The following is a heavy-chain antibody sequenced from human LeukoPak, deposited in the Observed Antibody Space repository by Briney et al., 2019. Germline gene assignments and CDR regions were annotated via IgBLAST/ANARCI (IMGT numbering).Heavy chain of an antibody. J-gene: IGHJ4*02. CDR3: ARGYYDSSGYHYWDY. V-gene: IGHV1-69*01. CDR1: GGTFISYA. CDR2: IIPIFGTA. D-gene: IGHD3-22*01. Sequence: ASVKVSCKASGGTFISYAISWVGQAPGQGLEWMGGIIPIFGTANYAQKFQGRVTITADESTSTAYMELSSLRSEDTAVYYCARGYYDSSGYHYWDYWGQGTLVTVSS.